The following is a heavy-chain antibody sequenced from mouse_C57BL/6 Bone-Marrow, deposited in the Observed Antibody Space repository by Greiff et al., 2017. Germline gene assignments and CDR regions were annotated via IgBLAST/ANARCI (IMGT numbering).Heavy chain of an antibody. Sequence: QVQLQQPGTELVKPAASVKLSCTASGYTFTSYWLHWLKQRPGQGLEWFVNIIPSNGGTNYNEKFKSKATLTVDKSSSTAYMQLSSLTSEDSAVYYCARYYYSNGYFDYWGPGTTLTVSS. CDR3: ARYYYSNGYFDY. D-gene: IGHD2-5*01. V-gene: IGHV1-53*01. CDR2: IIPSNGGT. J-gene: IGHJ2*01. CDR1: GYTFTSYW.